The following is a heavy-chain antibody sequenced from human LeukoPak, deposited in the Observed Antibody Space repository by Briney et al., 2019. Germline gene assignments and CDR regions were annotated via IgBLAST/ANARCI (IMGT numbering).Heavy chain of an antibody. CDR2: IRSKVYGGTT. J-gene: IGHJ4*02. V-gene: IGHV3-49*04. CDR1: GFTFGDYA. D-gene: IGHD6-19*01. Sequence: PGGSLRLSCTTSGFTFGDYAMTWVRQAPGKGLEWVGFIRSKVYGGTTEYAASVKGRFTISRDDSKSIAYLQMNSLEIEDTAVYYCTRTKYSSAWYLDYWGQGTLVTSPQ. CDR3: TRTKYSSAWYLDY.